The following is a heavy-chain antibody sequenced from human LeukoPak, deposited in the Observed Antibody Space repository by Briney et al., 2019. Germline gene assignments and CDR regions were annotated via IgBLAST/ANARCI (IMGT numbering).Heavy chain of an antibody. D-gene: IGHD2-8*01. CDR2: ILASGSPT. V-gene: IGHV3-23*01. CDR1: GFNFNSYT. Sequence: GGSLRLSCAASGFNFNSYTMNWVRQAPGKGRQWVANILASGSPTYYADSVRGRFIISRDNSKNTVYLQMNSLRVEDTAIYYCAKDLRPDGVDNFAHWGQGILVTISS. J-gene: IGHJ4*02. CDR3: AKDLRPDGVDNFAH.